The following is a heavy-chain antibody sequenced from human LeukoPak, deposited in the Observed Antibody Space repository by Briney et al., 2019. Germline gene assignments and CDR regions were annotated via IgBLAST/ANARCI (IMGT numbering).Heavy chain of an antibody. CDR1: GYTFTSYY. Sequence: ASVKVSCKASGYTFTSYYMHWVRQAPGQGLEWMGWINPNSGGTNYAQKFQGRVTMTRDTSISTSYMELSRLRSDDTAVYYCARAWLRLNPYFDYWGQGTLVTVSS. D-gene: IGHD5-12*01. J-gene: IGHJ4*02. CDR2: INPNSGGT. CDR3: ARAWLRLNPYFDY. V-gene: IGHV1-2*02.